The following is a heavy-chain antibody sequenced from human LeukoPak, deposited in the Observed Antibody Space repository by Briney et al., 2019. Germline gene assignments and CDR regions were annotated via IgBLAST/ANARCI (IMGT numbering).Heavy chain of an antibody. V-gene: IGHV4-34*01. CDR1: GGSFGGYY. D-gene: IGHD3-10*01. CDR3: ARGHYGSGSYKNYFDY. Sequence: SETLSLTCAVYGGSFGGYYWSWIRQPPGKGLEWIGEINHSGSTNYNPSLKSRVTISVDTSKNQFSLKLSSVTAADTAVYYCARGHYGSGSYKNYFDYWGQGTLVTVSS. CDR2: INHSGST. J-gene: IGHJ4*02.